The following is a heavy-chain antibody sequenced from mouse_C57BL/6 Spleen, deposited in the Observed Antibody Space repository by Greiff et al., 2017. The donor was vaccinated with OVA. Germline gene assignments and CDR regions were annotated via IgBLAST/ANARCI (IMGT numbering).Heavy chain of an antibody. D-gene: IGHD1-2*01. CDR2: IYPGDGDT. Sequence: VQLQQSGPELVKPGASVKISCKASGYAFSSSWMNWVKQRPGKGLEWIGRIYPGDGDTNYNGKFKGKATLTADKSSSTAYMQLSSLTSEDSAVYFCARSPTAYFDVWGTGTTVTVSS. CDR3: ARSPTAYFDV. V-gene: IGHV1-82*01. CDR1: GYAFSSSW. J-gene: IGHJ1*03.